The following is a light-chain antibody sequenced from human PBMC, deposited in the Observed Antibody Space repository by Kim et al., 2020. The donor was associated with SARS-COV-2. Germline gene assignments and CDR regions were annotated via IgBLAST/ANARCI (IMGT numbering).Light chain of an antibody. Sequence: ASVGDRVTITCRASQDISHYLVWFQHKPVKAPKLLIYAASALHSEVPSRFSGSGAGTDFTLTISSLQPEDVATYYCQSYNSAPWTFGQGTKVDIK. V-gene: IGKV1-27*01. CDR3: QSYNSAPWT. CDR2: AAS. CDR1: QDISHY. J-gene: IGKJ1*01.